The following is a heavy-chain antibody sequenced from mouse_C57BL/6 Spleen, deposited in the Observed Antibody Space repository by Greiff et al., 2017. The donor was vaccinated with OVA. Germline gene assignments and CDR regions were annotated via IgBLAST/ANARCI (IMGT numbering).Heavy chain of an antibody. V-gene: IGHV1-52*01. CDR3: AGDYGYFDV. Sequence: QVQLQQPGAELVRPGSSVKLSCKASGYTFTSYWMHWVKQRPIQGLEWIGNIDPSDSDTHSNQKFKDKATFTVDKSSSTAYMQLSSLTSEDSAVYYCAGDYGYFDVWGKGTTVTVSS. CDR2: IDPSDSDT. D-gene: IGHD2-13*01. CDR1: GYTFTSYW. J-gene: IGHJ1*03.